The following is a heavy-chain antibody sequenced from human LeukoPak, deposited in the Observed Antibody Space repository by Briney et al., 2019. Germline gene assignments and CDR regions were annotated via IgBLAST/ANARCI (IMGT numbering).Heavy chain of an antibody. J-gene: IGHJ4*02. V-gene: IGHV3-21*01. CDR2: ISSSSSYI. Sequence: GGSLRLSCAASGFTFSSYSMNWVRQAPGKGLEWVSSISSSSSYIYYADSVKGRFTISRDNAKNSLYLQMNSLRAEDTAVYYCARDRYAADYDILTGYRMDYWGQGTLVTVSS. CDR1: GFTFSSYS. D-gene: IGHD3-9*01. CDR3: ARDRYAADYDILTGYRMDY.